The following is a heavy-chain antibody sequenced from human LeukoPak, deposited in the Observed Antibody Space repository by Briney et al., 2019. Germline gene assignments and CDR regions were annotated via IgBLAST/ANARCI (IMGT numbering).Heavy chain of an antibody. CDR1: GYTFTGYY. V-gene: IGHV1-2*02. D-gene: IGHD3-22*01. CDR3: ARTSRYDSSGHDY. J-gene: IGHJ4*02. CDR2: INPNSGGT. Sequence: ASVKVSCKASGYTFTGYYMHWVRQAPGQGLERMGWINPNSGGTNYAQKFQGRVTMTRDTSISTAYMELSRLRSDDTAVYYCARTSRYDSSGHDYWGQGTLVTVSS.